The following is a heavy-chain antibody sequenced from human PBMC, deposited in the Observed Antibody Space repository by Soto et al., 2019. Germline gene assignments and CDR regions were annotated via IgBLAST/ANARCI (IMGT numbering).Heavy chain of an antibody. Sequence: GGSLRLSCAASGFTFSSYSMDWVRQAPGKGLEWVSYISSSSSTIYYADSVKGRFTISRDNAKNSLYLQMNSLRAEDTAVYYCARDGATRYSSGWTSYWYFDLWGRGTLVTVSS. CDR2: ISSSSSTI. V-gene: IGHV3-48*01. CDR1: GFTFSSYS. D-gene: IGHD6-19*01. CDR3: ARDGATRYSSGWTSYWYFDL. J-gene: IGHJ2*01.